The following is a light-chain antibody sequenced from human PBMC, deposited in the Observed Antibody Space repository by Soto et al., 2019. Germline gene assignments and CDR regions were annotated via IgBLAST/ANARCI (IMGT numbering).Light chain of an antibody. V-gene: IGKV3-20*01. CDR3: QQYGSATRT. CDR2: GAS. Sequence: EIVLTQSPGTLSLSPGERATLSCRASQSVSSSYLAWYQQKPGQAPRLLIYGASSRATGIPDRFSGSGSGTDFTLTISRLEPEDFAVYYGQQYGSATRTFGQGTKVELK. J-gene: IGKJ1*01. CDR1: QSVSSSY.